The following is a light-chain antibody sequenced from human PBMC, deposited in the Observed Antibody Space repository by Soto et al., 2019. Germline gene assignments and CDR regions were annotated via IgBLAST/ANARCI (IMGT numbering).Light chain of an antibody. CDR2: TTS. V-gene: IGKV3-15*01. CDR3: QQLNSYPLT. J-gene: IGKJ4*01. CDR1: ESVGSN. Sequence: EVVMTQSPATLSVSPGERATFSCRASESVGSNLAWYQQKPGQAPSLLIYTTSTRASGVPARFSGSGSGTEFTLTINSLQTEDFATYYCQQLNSYPLTFGGGTKVDIK.